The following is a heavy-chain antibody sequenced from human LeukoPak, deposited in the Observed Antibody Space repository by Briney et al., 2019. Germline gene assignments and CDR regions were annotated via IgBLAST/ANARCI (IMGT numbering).Heavy chain of an antibody. CDR1: GGSISSNY. Sequence: SETLSLTCTVSGGSISSNYWSWLRQPPGKGLEWIGYIYNSGGINYNPSLKSRVAISVDTSKNQFSLKLNSVTAADTAVCYCARTSGYTYFDYWGQGTLVTVSS. D-gene: IGHD5-12*01. CDR3: ARTSGYTYFDY. V-gene: IGHV4-59*01. J-gene: IGHJ4*02. CDR2: IYNSGGI.